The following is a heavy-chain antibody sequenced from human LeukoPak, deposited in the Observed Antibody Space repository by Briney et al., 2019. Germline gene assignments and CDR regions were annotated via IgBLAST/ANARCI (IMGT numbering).Heavy chain of an antibody. CDR3: ARDWRGSSFDY. J-gene: IGHJ4*02. D-gene: IGHD5-12*01. V-gene: IGHV3-30-3*01. CDR2: ISYDGDNK. Sequence: SGGSLRLSCAASGFTFSSFPMHWVRQAPGKGLEWVALISYDGDNKYYADSVEGRFSISRDNSKNTLYLQMDSLRLEDTAVFYCARDWRGSSFDYWGQGTLVTVSS. CDR1: GFTFSSFP.